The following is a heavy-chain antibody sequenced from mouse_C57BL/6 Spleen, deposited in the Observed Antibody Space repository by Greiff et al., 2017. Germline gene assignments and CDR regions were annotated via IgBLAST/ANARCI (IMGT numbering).Heavy chain of an antibody. D-gene: IGHD2-1*01. CDR1: GYTFTSYW. CDR3: ARELQGRY. V-gene: IGHV1-64*01. Sequence: VQVVESGAELVKPGASVKLSCKASGYTFTSYWMHWVKQRPGQGLEWIGMIHPNSGSTNYNEKFKSKATLTVDKSSSTAYMQLSSLTSEDSAVYYCARELQGRYWGQGTTLTVSS. J-gene: IGHJ2*01. CDR2: IHPNSGST.